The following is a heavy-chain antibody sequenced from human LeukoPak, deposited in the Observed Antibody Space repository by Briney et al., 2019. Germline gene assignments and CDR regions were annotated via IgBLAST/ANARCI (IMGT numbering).Heavy chain of an antibody. V-gene: IGHV3-74*01. J-gene: IGHJ5*02. CDR1: GFTFSNYW. Sequence: PGGSLRLSCAASGFTFSNYWMYWVRQAPGKGLVWVSRIDEGGSRTIYADSVKGRLTISRDNTKNTLYLQMNGLRAEDTAVYYCARAPYGDSVGADTWGQGTLVTVSS. D-gene: IGHD4-17*01. CDR2: IDEGGSRT. CDR3: ARAPYGDSVGADT.